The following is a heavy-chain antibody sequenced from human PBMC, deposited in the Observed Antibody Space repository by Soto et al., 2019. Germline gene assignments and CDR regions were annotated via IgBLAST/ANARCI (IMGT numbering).Heavy chain of an antibody. CDR3: ARHLPYCGGDCYSLDY. J-gene: IGHJ4*02. CDR2: IYYSAST. V-gene: IGHV4-59*08. CDR1: GGSISSYY. D-gene: IGHD2-21*02. Sequence: LSLTCTVSGGSISSYYWSWIRQPPGKGLEWIGYIYYSASTNYSPSLKSRVTISVDTSKNQFSLNLSSVTAADTAVYYCARHLPYCGGDCYSLDYCGQATLVTVSS.